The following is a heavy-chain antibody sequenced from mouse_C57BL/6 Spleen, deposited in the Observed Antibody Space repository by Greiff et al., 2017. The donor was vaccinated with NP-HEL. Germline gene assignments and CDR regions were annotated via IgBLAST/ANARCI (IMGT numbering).Heavy chain of an antibody. J-gene: IGHJ3*01. D-gene: IGHD2-4*01. V-gene: IGHV1-81*01. CDR2: IYPRSGNT. CDR3: AREGGLREGFAY. CDR1: GYTFTSYG. Sequence: VQLQQSGAELARPGASVKLSCKASGYTFTSYGISWVKQRTGQGLEWTGEIYPRSGNTYYNEKFKGKATLTADKSSSTAYMELRSLTSEDSAVYFCAREGGLREGFAYWGQGTLVTVSA.